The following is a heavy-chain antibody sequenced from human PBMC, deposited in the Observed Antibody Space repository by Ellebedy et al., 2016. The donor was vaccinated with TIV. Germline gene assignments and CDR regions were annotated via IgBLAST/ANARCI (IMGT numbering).Heavy chain of an antibody. Sequence: SETLSLTXTVSGGSISSSSYYWGWIRQPPGKGLEWIASIYFSGSTYYNPSLKSRVTISVDTSKNQFSLKLSSVTAADTAVYYCVGGEAGPFDYWGQGTLVTVSS. V-gene: IGHV4-39*07. CDR2: IYFSGST. CDR3: VGGEAGPFDY. D-gene: IGHD3-16*01. CDR1: GGSISSSSYY. J-gene: IGHJ4*02.